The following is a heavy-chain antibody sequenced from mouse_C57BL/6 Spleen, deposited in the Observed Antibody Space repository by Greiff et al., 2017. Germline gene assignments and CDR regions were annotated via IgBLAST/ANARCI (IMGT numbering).Heavy chain of an antibody. V-gene: IGHV1-74*01. Sequence: QVQLQQPGAELVKPGASVKVSCKASGYTFTSYWMHWVKQRPGQGLEWIGRIHPSDSDTNYNQKFKGKATLTVDKSSSTAYMQHSSLTTKDSAVYYCAILGHYDGSLSYFGYWGQGTTLTVSS. D-gene: IGHD1-2*01. CDR3: AILGHYDGSLSYFGY. J-gene: IGHJ2*01. CDR2: IHPSDSDT. CDR1: GYTFTSYW.